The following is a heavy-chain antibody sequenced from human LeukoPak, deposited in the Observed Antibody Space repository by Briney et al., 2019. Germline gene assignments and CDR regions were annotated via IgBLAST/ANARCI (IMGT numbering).Heavy chain of an antibody. CDR1: GFTFSNYN. CDR2: ISGSSSTI. CDR3: ARGRVTDY. V-gene: IGHV3-48*02. J-gene: IGHJ4*02. Sequence: GGSLRLSCAASGFTFSNYNMNWVRQAPGKGLEWVSFISGSSSTIYYADSVKGRFTISRDNAKNSLYLQANSLRDEDTAVYYCARGRVTDYWGQGTLVTVSS. D-gene: IGHD2-21*02.